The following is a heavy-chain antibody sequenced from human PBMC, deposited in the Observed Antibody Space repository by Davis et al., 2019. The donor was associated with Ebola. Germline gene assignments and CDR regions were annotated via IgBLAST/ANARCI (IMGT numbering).Heavy chain of an antibody. CDR3: ARAMKCSGGSCYRWFDP. Sequence: ASVKVSCKASGYTFTSYGISWVRQAPGQGLEWMGWISAYNGNTNYAQKFQGRVTMTRDTSISTAYMELSRLRSDDTAVYYCARAMKCSGGSCYRWFDPWGQGTLVTVSS. CDR1: GYTFTSYG. V-gene: IGHV1-18*01. J-gene: IGHJ5*02. CDR2: ISAYNGNT. D-gene: IGHD2-15*01.